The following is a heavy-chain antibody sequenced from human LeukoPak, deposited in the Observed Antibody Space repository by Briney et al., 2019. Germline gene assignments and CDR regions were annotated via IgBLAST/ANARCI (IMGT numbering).Heavy chain of an antibody. D-gene: IGHD2-21*02. CDR3: ARDFCGGDCRSY. CDR1: GYTFTIYY. CDR2: INPSGGST. J-gene: IGHJ4*02. V-gene: IGHV1-46*01. Sequence: ASVKVSFKASGYTFTIYYMHWVRQAPGQGLEWMGIINPSGGSTSYARKFQGRVTMTRDTSTSTVYMELSSLRSEDTAVYYCARDFCGGDCRSYWGQGTLVTVSS.